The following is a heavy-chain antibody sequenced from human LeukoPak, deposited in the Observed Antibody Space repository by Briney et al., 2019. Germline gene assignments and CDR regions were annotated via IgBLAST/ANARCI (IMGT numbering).Heavy chain of an antibody. CDR3: ARTTEAHSWRTRYYDYYMDV. CDR2: IYYSGST. Sequence: PSETLSLTCTVSGGSISSYYWSWIPQPPGKGLEWIGYIYYSGSTNYNPSLKSRVTISVDTSKNQFSLKLSSVTAADMAVYYCARTTEAHSWRTRYYDYYMDVWGKGTTVTVSS. D-gene: IGHD6-13*01. J-gene: IGHJ6*03. V-gene: IGHV4-59*01. CDR1: GGSISSYY.